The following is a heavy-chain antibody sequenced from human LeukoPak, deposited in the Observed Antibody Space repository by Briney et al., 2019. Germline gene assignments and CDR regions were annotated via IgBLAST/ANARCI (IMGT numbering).Heavy chain of an antibody. D-gene: IGHD2-15*01. Sequence: ASVKVSCKVSVYSLTELSMHWVRQAPGKGLEWMGGFDPEDGETIYAQKFQGRVTMTEDTSSDTAYMELSSLRSEDTAVYYCATDIVVVVAAYTTTFDIWGQGTLVTVCS. CDR3: ATDIVVVVAAYTTTFDI. CDR1: VYSLTELS. CDR2: FDPEDGET. J-gene: IGHJ3*02. V-gene: IGHV1-24*01.